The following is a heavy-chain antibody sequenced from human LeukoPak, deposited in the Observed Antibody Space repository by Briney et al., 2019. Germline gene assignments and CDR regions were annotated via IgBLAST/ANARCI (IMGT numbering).Heavy chain of an antibody. CDR2: ISGSAGSR. CDR1: GFTFSSYA. D-gene: IGHD6-25*01. V-gene: IGHV3-23*01. CDR3: AKGAEPSLIAAAPAYS. J-gene: IGHJ4*02. Sequence: PGGSLRLSCAASGFTFSSYAMSWVRQAPGKGLEWVSGISGSAGSRDYADSVKGRFTISRDNSKNTLYMQMNSLRAEDTAVYCCAKGAEPSLIAAAPAYSWGQGTLVTVSS.